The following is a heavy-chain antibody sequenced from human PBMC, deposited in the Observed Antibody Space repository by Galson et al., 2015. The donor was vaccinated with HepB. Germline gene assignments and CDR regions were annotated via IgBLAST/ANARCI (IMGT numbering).Heavy chain of an antibody. CDR2: ISWDGGST. V-gene: IGHV3-43*01. J-gene: IGHJ4*02. CDR3: AKDSEIVVVPAASFGLDY. D-gene: IGHD2-2*01. CDR1: GFTFDDYT. Sequence: SLRLSCAASGFTFDDYTMHWVRQAPGKGLEWVSLISWDGGSTYYADSVKGRFTISRDNSKNSLYLQMNSLRTEDTALYYCAKDSEIVVVPAASFGLDYWGQGTLVTVSS.